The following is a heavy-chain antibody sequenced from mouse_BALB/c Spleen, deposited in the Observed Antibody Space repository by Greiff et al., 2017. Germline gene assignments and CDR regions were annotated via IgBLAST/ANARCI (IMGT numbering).Heavy chain of an antibody. CDR3: TRYYDYDEFAY. CDR1: GFTFSNYW. V-gene: IGHV6-6*02. CDR2: IRLKSNNYAT. D-gene: IGHD2-4*01. J-gene: IGHJ3*01. Sequence: EVKVEESGGGLVQPGGSMKLSCVASGFTFSNYWMNWVRQSPEKGLEWVAEIRLKSNNYATHYAESVKGRFTISRDDSKSSVYLQMNNLRAEDTGIYYCTRYYDYDEFAYWGQGTLVTVSA.